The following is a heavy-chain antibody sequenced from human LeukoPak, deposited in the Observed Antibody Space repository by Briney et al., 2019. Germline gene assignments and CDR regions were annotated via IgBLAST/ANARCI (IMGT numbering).Heavy chain of an antibody. V-gene: IGHV4-34*01. CDR2: INHSGST. D-gene: IGHD5-24*01. Sequence: PSETLSLTCAVYGGSFSGYYWSWIRQPPGKGLEWIGEINHSGSTNYNPSLKSRVTISVDTSKNQFSLKLRSLTAADKAVYYCARQIPRREGYNPTAFDIWGQGTMVTVSS. J-gene: IGHJ3*02. CDR1: GGSFSGYY. CDR3: ARQIPRREGYNPTAFDI.